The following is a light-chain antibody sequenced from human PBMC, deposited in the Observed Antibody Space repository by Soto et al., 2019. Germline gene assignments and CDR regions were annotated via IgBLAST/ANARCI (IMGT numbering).Light chain of an antibody. CDR3: QQASSFPLT. CDR1: QVISSW. V-gene: IGKV1-12*01. CDR2: AAS. Sequence: DIQMTQAPSFVSAFVGDRVTITCRASQVISSWLAWYQQKPGKAPKLLIYAASSLQSGDPSRFSGSESGTDFTLTISSLQPEDSATYYCQQASSFPLTFGGGTKVDIK. J-gene: IGKJ4*01.